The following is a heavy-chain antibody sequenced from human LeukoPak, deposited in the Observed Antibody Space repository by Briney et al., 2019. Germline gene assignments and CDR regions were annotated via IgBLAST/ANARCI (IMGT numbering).Heavy chain of an antibody. CDR1: GFTFSSYG. CDR2: IWYDGNNK. J-gene: IGHJ4*02. Sequence: GGSLRLSCAASGFTFSSYGMHWVRQAPGKWLEWVAVIWYDGNNKYYADSVKGRFTISRDNSKNTLYLQMNSLIAEDTAVYYCARSTSSEYDIYHFDYWGQGTLVTVSS. V-gene: IGHV3-33*01. CDR3: ARSTSSEYDIYHFDY. D-gene: IGHD3-9*01.